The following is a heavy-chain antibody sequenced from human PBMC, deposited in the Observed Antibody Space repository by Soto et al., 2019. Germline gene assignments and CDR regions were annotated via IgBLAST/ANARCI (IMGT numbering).Heavy chain of an antibody. J-gene: IGHJ4*02. D-gene: IGHD5-12*01. CDR2: IYYSGST. CDR1: GGSISSSSYY. V-gene: IGHV4-39*01. Sequence: QLQLQESGPGLVKPSETLSLTCTVSGGSISSSSYYWGWIRQPPGKGLEWIGSIYYSGSTYYNPSLKSRVTISVDTSKNQFSLKLSAVTAADTAVYYCARQSVKWLRFGACDYCGQGTLVTVSS. CDR3: ARQSVKWLRFGACDY.